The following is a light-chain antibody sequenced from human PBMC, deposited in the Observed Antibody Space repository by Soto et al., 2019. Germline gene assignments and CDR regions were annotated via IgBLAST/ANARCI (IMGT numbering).Light chain of an antibody. CDR1: QSVRSN. CDR3: QQYGSSHPWT. CDR2: GAS. V-gene: IGKV3-20*01. J-gene: IGKJ1*01. Sequence: IVMTQSPDTMSVCPGERATHSCRASQSVRSNLAWYQQKPGQAPRLLIYGASSRATGIPDRFSGSGSGTDFTLTISRLEPEDFAVYYCQQYGSSHPWTFGQGTKVDIK.